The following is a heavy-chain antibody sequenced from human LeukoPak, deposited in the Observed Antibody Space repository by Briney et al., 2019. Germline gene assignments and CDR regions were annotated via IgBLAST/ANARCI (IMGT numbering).Heavy chain of an antibody. CDR1: GDSFTSVTDY. CDR2: GDYSGGT. V-gene: IGHV4-39*07. D-gene: IGHD6-19*01. CDR3: ARGDSSGWYRNFDY. J-gene: IGHJ4*02. Sequence: SETLSLTCTVSGDSFTSVTDYWAWIRQPPGKGLEWIASGDYSGGTYYNPSLESRVAISADMSKNQISLKLSSVTAADTAVYYCARGDSSGWYRNFDYWGQGTLVTVSS.